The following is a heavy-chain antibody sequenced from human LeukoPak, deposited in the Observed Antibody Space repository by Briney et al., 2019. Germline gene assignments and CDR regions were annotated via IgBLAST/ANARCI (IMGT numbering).Heavy chain of an antibody. J-gene: IGHJ3*02. CDR2: IYYSGST. Sequence: SETLSLTCTVSGGSISSYYWSWIRQPPGKGLEWIGFIYYSGSTNYSPSLKSRVTISVDTSKNQFSLKLTSVTAADTAVYYCARHGNGAFGIWGQGTMVTVSS. V-gene: IGHV4-59*08. CDR1: GGSISSYY. D-gene: IGHD1-1*01. CDR3: ARHGNGAFGI.